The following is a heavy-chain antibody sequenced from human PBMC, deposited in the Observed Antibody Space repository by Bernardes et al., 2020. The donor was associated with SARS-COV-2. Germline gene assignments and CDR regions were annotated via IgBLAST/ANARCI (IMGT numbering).Heavy chain of an antibody. J-gene: IGHJ6*02. V-gene: IGHV1-2*02. D-gene: IGHD3-9*01. Sequence: ASVKVSCKASGYTFTGYYMHWVRQAPGQGLEWMGWINPNSGCTNYAQKFQGRVTMTRDTSISTAYMELSRLRSDDTAVYYCAIDLTTGYSNIYYYYGMDVWGQGTTVTVSS. CDR1: GYTFTGYY. CDR2: INPNSGCT. CDR3: AIDLTTGYSNIYYYYGMDV.